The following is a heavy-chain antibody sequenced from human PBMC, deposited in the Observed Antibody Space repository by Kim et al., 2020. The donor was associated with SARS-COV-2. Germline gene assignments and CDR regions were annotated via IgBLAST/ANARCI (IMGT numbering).Heavy chain of an antibody. CDR2: IYYSGST. Sequence: SETLSLTCTVSGGSISSSSYYWGWIRQPPGKGLEWIGSIYYSGSTYYNPSLKSRVTISVDTSKNQFSLKLSSVTAADTAVYYCASLPSGAGWRGDAFDIWGQGTMVTVSS. CDR1: GGSISSSSYY. J-gene: IGHJ3*02. CDR3: ASLPSGAGWRGDAFDI. V-gene: IGHV4-39*01. D-gene: IGHD2-15*01.